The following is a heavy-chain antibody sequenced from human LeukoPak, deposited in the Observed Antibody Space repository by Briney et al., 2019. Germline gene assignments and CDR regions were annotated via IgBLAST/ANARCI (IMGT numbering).Heavy chain of an antibody. CDR3: ARVSRTLK. D-gene: IGHD3-16*02. J-gene: IGHJ4*02. V-gene: IGHV4-34*01. CDR1: GGSFSGYY. Sequence: SETLSLTCAVYGGSFSGYYWSWIRQPPGKGLEWIGEIKHSVSTNYNPSLKSRVTISVDTSKNQFSLKLSSVTAADTAVYYCARVSRTLKWGQGTLVTVSS. CDR2: IKHSVST.